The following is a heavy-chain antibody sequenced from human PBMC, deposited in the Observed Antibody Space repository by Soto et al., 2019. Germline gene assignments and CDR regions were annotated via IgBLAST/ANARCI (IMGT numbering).Heavy chain of an antibody. CDR2: ISGSGDST. V-gene: IGHV3-23*01. CDR1: GFTFSSYA. J-gene: IGHJ4*02. Sequence: EVQLLESGGDLVQPGGSLRLSCAASGFTFSSYAMSWVRQAPGRGLEWVSAISGSGDSTYYADSVKGRFTISRDNSKNTLYLQMNSQRAADTAVYYCAKDRVDQWVGLRECDSWGAGTLVTVSS. CDR3: AKDRVDQWVGLRECDS. D-gene: IGHD6-19*01.